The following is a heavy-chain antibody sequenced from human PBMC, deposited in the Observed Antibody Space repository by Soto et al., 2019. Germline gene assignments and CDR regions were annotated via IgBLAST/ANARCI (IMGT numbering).Heavy chain of an antibody. J-gene: IGHJ5*02. CDR2: IYTSGST. CDR1: GGSISSYY. V-gene: IGHV4-4*07. D-gene: IGHD6-13*01. CDR3: ARGIAAAGLNWFDP. Sequence: QVQLQESGPGLVKPSETLSLTCTVSGGSISSYYWSWIRQPAGKGLEWIGRIYTSGSTNYNPSLKSRVTMSVDTSKIQFSLKLSSVTAADTAVYYCARGIAAAGLNWFDPWGQGTLVTVSS.